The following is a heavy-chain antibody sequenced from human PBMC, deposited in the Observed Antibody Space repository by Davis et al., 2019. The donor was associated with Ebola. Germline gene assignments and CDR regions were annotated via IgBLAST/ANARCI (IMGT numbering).Heavy chain of an antibody. J-gene: IGHJ6*03. CDR1: GFTFSSYG. Sequence: GESLKISCAASGFTFSSYGMHWVRQAPGKGLEWVSGISGNGRATYYADSVKGRFTISRDKSNNTLDLQMNILTPEDTAVYYCAKAYCAADCSYILHFYQYMDVWGKGTTVTVS. D-gene: IGHD2-21*01. V-gene: IGHV3-23*01. CDR2: ISGNGRAT. CDR3: AKAYCAADCSYILHFYQYMDV.